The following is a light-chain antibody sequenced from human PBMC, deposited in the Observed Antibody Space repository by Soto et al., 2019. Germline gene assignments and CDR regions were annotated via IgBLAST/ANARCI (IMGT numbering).Light chain of an antibody. J-gene: IGKJ4*01. V-gene: IGKV3-15*01. CDR2: GAS. CDR3: QQSYSTLRT. Sequence: EIVLTQSPGTLSLSPGERATLSCRASQSVTSNLAWYQQKPGRAPRLLIYGASTRATGIPARFSGSGSGTEFTLTISNLQSEDFALYYCQQSYSTLRTFGGGTKVDIK. CDR1: QSVTSN.